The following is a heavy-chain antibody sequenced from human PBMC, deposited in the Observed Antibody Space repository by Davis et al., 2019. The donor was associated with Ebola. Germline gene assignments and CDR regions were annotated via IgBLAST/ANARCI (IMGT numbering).Heavy chain of an antibody. Sequence: GESLKISCAASGFTFSNYAMSWVRQAPGKGLEWVSGISGGGGSTYYAGFVKGRFTISRDNSKNTLYLQMNSLRAEDTAVYYCAKESMPLTSIAALIDYWGQEILVTVSS. J-gene: IGHJ4*02. D-gene: IGHD6-6*01. CDR3: AKESMPLTSIAALIDY. V-gene: IGHV3-23*01. CDR1: GFTFSNYA. CDR2: ISGGGGST.